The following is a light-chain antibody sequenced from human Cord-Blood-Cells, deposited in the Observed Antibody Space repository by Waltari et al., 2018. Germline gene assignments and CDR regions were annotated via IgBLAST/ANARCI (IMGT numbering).Light chain of an antibody. CDR1: QSVSSN. J-gene: IGKJ2*01. Sequence: EIVMTQSTATLSVSPGERATLSCRASQSVSSNLAWYQQKPGQAPRLLIYGASTRATCIPARFSGSGSGTEFTLTISSLQSEDFAVYYCQQYNNWPMYTFGQGTKLEIK. CDR3: QQYNNWPMYT. V-gene: IGKV3-15*01. CDR2: GAS.